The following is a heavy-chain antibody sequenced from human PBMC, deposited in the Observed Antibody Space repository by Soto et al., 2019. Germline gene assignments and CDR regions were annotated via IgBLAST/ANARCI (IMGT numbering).Heavy chain of an antibody. J-gene: IGHJ4*02. CDR2: IYHIGST. Sequence: LQLQESGSGLVKPSQTLSLPCAVSGGSISSGGYSWSWIRQPPGKGLEWIGYIYHIGSTYYNPSLQSRFTISVDRSKNQFSMKLSSVTAADTAVYYCARGQVVAAQHWGQGTLVTVSS. D-gene: IGHD2-15*01. CDR3: ARGQVVAAQH. V-gene: IGHV4-30-2*01. CDR1: GGSISSGGYS.